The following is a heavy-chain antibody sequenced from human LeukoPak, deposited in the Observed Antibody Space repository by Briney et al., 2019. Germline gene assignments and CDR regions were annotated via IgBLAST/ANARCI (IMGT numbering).Heavy chain of an antibody. D-gene: IGHD3-22*01. Sequence: GESLKISCKTSGYSFTDYWIGWVRQVPGKGLEWMGIIYPRDSNTTYSPSFQGQVTISADKSINTAYLQWSSLKASDTAMYYCARRTYYYDNNGYYLDYWGQGTLVTVSS. CDR3: ARRTYYYDNNGYYLDY. CDR2: IYPRDSNT. J-gene: IGHJ4*02. CDR1: GYSFTDYW. V-gene: IGHV5-51*01.